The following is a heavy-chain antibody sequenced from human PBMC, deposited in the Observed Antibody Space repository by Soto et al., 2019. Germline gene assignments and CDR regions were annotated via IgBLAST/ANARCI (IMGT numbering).Heavy chain of an antibody. CDR3: ARVLFGRGNWFDP. V-gene: IGHV4-59*01. CDR2: IYYSGST. D-gene: IGHD3-3*01. J-gene: IGHJ5*02. CDR1: GGSISSYY. Sequence: QVQLQESGPGLVKPSETLSLTCTVSGGSISSYYWSWIRQPPGKGLEWIGYIYYSGSTNYNPPRKSRVTISVDTYKNQFSLKLSSVTAADTAVYYCARVLFGRGNWFDPWGQGTLVTVSS.